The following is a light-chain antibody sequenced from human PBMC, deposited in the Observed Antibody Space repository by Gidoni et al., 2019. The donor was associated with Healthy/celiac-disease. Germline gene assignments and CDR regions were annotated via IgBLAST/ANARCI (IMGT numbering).Light chain of an antibody. CDR3: QQSYSTPQT. CDR1: QSINSY. CDR2: AAS. Sequence: DLQMTQSSSSLSASVGDRVTITCRASQSINSYLNWYQQKPGKAPKLLIYAASSLQSGVPSRFSGSGSGTDFTLTISSLQPEDFATYYCQQSYSTPQTFGQGTRVEIK. J-gene: IGKJ1*01. V-gene: IGKV1-39*01.